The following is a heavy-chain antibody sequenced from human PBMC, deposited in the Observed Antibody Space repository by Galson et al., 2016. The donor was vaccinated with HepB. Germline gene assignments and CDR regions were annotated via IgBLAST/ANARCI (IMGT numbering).Heavy chain of an antibody. CDR3: ARELQTLAQAPLDT. CDR1: GFTFGGYE. CDR2: ISSRGTTI. D-gene: IGHD3-3*02. Sequence: SLRLSCAASGFTFGGYEGNWVRQAPGKGLEWLSYISSRGTTIYYSDSVKGRFIVSRDNAKNSLYLQMNSLRDEDTAVYYCARELQTLAQAPLDTWGQGTLVTVSS. V-gene: IGHV3-48*03. J-gene: IGHJ5*02.